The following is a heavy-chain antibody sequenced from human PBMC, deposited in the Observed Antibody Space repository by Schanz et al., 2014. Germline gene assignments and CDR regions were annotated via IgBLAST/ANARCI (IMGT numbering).Heavy chain of an antibody. D-gene: IGHD6-6*01. V-gene: IGHV3-23*04. CDR3: AKGSMEARPLLPTDCYFYGTDI. CDR1: GFTFSSYA. Sequence: VQLVESGGGVVQPGRSLRLSCAASGFTFSSYAMHWVRQAPGKGREWVSIVSDSGGDTYYADSVKGQFTISRDNSKNTLYDQMNSLRAEDTAVYYCAKGSMEARPLLPTDCYFYGTDIWGQGTTVTVSS. J-gene: IGHJ6*02. CDR2: VSDSGGDT.